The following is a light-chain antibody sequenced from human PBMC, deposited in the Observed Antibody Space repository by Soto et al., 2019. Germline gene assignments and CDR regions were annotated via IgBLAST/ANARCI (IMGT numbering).Light chain of an antibody. Sequence: EIVMTQSPATLSVSPGGSATLSCRASQHVSSNLAWDRQKPGQAPTLVIYRASTRATGIPATFSGSGSGTEFTLTISSLQAEDFAVYYCQQYNKWPYTFGQGTKLEI. CDR2: RAS. CDR1: QHVSSN. J-gene: IGKJ2*01. CDR3: QQYNKWPYT. V-gene: IGKV3-15*01.